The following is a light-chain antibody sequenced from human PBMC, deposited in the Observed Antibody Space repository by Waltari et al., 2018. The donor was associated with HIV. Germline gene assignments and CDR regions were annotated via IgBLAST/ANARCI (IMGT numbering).Light chain of an antibody. CDR2: GNT. V-gene: IGLV1-40*01. CDR1: SSHLGAGYV. J-gene: IGLJ3*02. Sequence: QSVLTQPPSVSGAPGPRVTISCSGRSSHLGAGYVIRWYQQLPGTAPRLLIYGNTNRPSGVPDRFSGSKSGTSASLAITGLQAEDEADYYCQSYDSSLSGWVFGGGTKLTVV. CDR3: QSYDSSLSGWV.